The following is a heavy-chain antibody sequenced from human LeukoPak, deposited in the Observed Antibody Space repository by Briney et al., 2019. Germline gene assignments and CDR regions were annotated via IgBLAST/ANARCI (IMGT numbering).Heavy chain of an antibody. V-gene: IGHV1-2*02. Sequence: ASVKVSCKASGYTFTGYYMHWVRQAPGQGLEWMGWINPNSGGTNYAQKFQGRVTITTDESTSTAYMELSSLRSEDTAVYYCAALSGTSIDFDYWGQGTLVTVSS. CDR1: GYTFTGYY. CDR2: INPNSGGT. D-gene: IGHD2-2*01. CDR3: AALSGTSIDFDY. J-gene: IGHJ4*02.